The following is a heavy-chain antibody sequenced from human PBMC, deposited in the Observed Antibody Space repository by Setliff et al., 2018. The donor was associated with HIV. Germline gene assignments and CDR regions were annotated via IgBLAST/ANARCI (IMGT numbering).Heavy chain of an antibody. J-gene: IGHJ4*02. Sequence: SETLSLTCTVSGGSISSYYWGWIRQPPGKGLEWIGYIYYSGSTNYNPSLKSRVTISVDTSKNQFSLKLSSVTAADTAVYYCARIDLMITFGGVQPPFDYWGQGTLVTVSS. CDR2: IYYSGST. CDR3: ARIDLMITFGGVQPPFDY. V-gene: IGHV4-59*08. D-gene: IGHD3-16*01. CDR1: GGSISSYY.